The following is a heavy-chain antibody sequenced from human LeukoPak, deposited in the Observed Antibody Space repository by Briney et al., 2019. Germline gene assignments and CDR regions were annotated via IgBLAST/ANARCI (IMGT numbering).Heavy chain of an antibody. CDR1: GGSISSYY. D-gene: IGHD2-2*01. CDR3: ARGPGIVVVPAATDYYYYCMDV. CDR2: IYTSGST. J-gene: IGHJ6*03. Sequence: PSETLSLTCTVSGGSISSYYWSWIRQPAGKGLEWIGRIYTSGSTNYNPSLKSRVTMSVDTSKNQFSLKLSSVTAADTAVYYCARGPGIVVVPAATDYYYYCMDVWGKGTTVTVSS. V-gene: IGHV4-4*07.